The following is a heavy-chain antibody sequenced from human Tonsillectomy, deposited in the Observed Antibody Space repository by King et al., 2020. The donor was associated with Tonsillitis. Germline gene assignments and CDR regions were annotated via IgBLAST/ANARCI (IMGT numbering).Heavy chain of an antibody. CDR3: AMDTHTCLRFDH. CDR1: GASISSYY. CDR2: VYFSGSP. D-gene: IGHD5-18*01. V-gene: IGHV4-59*01. Sequence: QLQESGPGLVKPSETLSLSCSVSGASISSYYWSWIRQPPGKGLEWIGYVYFSGSPNYNPSLKSRVTMSLDTSKNQFSLRLTSVTAEDTAMYYCAMDTHTCLRFDHWGQGTLATVSS. J-gene: IGHJ4*02.